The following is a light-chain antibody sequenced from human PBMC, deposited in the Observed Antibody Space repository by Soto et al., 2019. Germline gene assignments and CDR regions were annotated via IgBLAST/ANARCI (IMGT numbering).Light chain of an antibody. CDR1: SSDVGYYHY. CDR2: DVT. Sequence: QSVLTQPPSVSGSPGQSVSISCTGTSSDVGYYHYVSWYQHHPGTAPRLIIYDVTKPPSGVPARFSGSKSGNTASLTISGLQDDDEADYYCCSYAGSSIYVFGDGTKLTVL. J-gene: IGLJ1*01. CDR3: CSYAGSSIYV. V-gene: IGLV2-11*01.